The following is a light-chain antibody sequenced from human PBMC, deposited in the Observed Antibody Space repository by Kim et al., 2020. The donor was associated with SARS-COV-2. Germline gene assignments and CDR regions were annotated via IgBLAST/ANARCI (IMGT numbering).Light chain of an antibody. Sequence: APGETARITGVGYKFGNINVHWYHRRRGQAPVLVISDDSDRASGIPERFSGSNSGNTATLTINRVEDVDEADYYCQVWDGSSDHWVFGGGTQLTVL. V-gene: IGLV3-21*02. J-gene: IGLJ3*02. CDR2: DDS. CDR1: KFGNIN. CDR3: QVWDGSSDHWV.